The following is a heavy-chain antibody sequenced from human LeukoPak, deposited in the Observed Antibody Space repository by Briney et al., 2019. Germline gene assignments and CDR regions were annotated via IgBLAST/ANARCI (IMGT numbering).Heavy chain of an antibody. CDR1: GDSVSSNSAA. CDR3: ARHRTYYYDSEAFDY. V-gene: IGHV6-1*01. CDR2: TYYRSKWYN. J-gene: IGHJ4*02. D-gene: IGHD3-22*01. Sequence: SQTLSLTCAISGDSVSSNSAAWNWIRQSPSRGLEWLGRTYYRSKWYNDYAVSVKSRITINPDTSKNQFSLKLSSVTAADTAVYYCARHRTYYYDSEAFDYWGQGTLVTVSS.